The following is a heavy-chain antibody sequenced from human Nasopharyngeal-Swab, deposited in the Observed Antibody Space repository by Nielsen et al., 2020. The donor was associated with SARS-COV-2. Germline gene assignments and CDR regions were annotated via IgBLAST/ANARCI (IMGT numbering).Heavy chain of an antibody. CDR3: AKTPTNYGMDV. J-gene: IGHJ6*02. Sequence: GGSLRLSCAASGFTFDDYAMHWVRQAPGKGLEWVSGISWNSGSIGYADSVKGRFIISRDNAKNSLYLQMNSLRAEDTALYYCAKTPTNYGMDVWGQGTTVTVSS. CDR1: GFTFDDYA. CDR2: ISWNSGSI. V-gene: IGHV3-9*01.